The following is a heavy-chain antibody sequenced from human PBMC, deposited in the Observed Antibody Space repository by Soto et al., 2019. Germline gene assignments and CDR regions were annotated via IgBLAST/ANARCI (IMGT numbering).Heavy chain of an antibody. J-gene: IGHJ6*02. V-gene: IGHV4-34*12. CDR3: ARAPRELLAEGPLFLYYYYGLDV. CDR1: GGSFSDAF. CDR2: VFHTGNT. D-gene: IGHD1-7*01. Sequence: QVHLQQWGAGLLKPSGTLSLTCAVSGGSFSDAFWSWVRQSPGRGLEWIGEVFHTGNTNYNPSLKSRVTLSVDTAKNQFSLRLTSVTAADSAVDYCARAPRELLAEGPLFLYYYYGLDVWGQGTTVTVSS.